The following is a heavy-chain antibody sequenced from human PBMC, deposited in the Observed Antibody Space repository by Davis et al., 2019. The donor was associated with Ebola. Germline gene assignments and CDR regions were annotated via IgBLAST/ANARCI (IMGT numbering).Heavy chain of an antibody. CDR1: GFTFSSYG. Sequence: PGGSLRLSCAASGFTFSSYGMHWVRQAPGKGLEWVAVIWYDGSNKYYADSVKGRFTISRDNSKNTLYLQMNSLRAEDTAVYYCARESVTTTTFDIWGQGTMVTVSS. D-gene: IGHD4-11*01. CDR3: ARESVTTTTFDI. CDR2: IWYDGSNK. J-gene: IGHJ3*02. V-gene: IGHV3-33*01.